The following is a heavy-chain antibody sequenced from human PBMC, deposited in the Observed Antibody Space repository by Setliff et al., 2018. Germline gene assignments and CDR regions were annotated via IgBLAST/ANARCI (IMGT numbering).Heavy chain of an antibody. Sequence: SETLSLTCTVSGASIGSGSHYWSWIRQPAGRGLEWIGRIYTSGTTNYSPSLKSRVSISSDTSKNVISLKLNSVTAADTAVYFCAREYVATMPFDYWGPGTLVTVSS. V-gene: IGHV4-61*02. D-gene: IGHD5-12*01. CDR2: IYTSGTT. J-gene: IGHJ4*02. CDR3: AREYVATMPFDY. CDR1: GASIGSGSHY.